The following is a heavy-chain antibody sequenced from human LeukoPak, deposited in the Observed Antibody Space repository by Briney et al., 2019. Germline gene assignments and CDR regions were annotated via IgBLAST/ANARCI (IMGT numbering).Heavy chain of an antibody. V-gene: IGHV3-21*01. CDR1: GFTFSSYS. D-gene: IGHD3-22*01. Sequence: PGGSLRLSCAASGFTFSSYSMNWVRQAPGKGLEWVSSISSSSSYIYYADSVKGRFTISRDNAKNSLYLQMNSLRAEDTAVYYCARVFYDSSGYYYPDYWGQGTLVTVSS. CDR2: ISSSSSYI. CDR3: ARVFYDSSGYYYPDY. J-gene: IGHJ4*02.